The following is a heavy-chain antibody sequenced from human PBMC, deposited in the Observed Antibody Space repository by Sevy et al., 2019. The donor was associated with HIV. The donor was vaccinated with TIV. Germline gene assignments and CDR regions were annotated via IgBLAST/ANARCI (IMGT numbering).Heavy chain of an antibody. J-gene: IGHJ3*02. CDR1: GFTVSNSY. CDR2: IYRGDST. V-gene: IGHV3-53*01. Sequence: GGSLRLSCAASGFTVSNSYMSWVRQAPGKGLQWVSIIYRGDSTNYADPVKGRFTISRDNCKNTLYLEMNNLRAEDTAVDYCARLNVYYFDSSGYYTTGNAFDIWGQGTLVTVSS. D-gene: IGHD3-22*01. CDR3: ARLNVYYFDSSGYYTTGNAFDI.